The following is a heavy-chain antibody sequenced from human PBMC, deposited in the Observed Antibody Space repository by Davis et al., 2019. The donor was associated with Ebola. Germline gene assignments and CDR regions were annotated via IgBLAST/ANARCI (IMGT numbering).Heavy chain of an antibody. Sequence: SETLSLTCAVYGGSFSGYYWSWIRQPPGKGLEWIGYIYYTGSTSYNPSLKSRVTISVDTSKNQFSLKVNSVTAADTAVYYCAKGGYSAYEPYFYYWGQGILVTVPS. CDR2: IYYTGST. J-gene: IGHJ4*02. CDR1: GGSFSGYY. V-gene: IGHV4-59*01. D-gene: IGHD5-12*01. CDR3: AKGGYSAYEPYFYY.